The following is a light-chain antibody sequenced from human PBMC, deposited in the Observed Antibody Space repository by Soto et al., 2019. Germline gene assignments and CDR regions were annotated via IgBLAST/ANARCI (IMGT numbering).Light chain of an antibody. CDR3: QQYASSLT. J-gene: IGKJ1*01. Sequence: EIVLTQSPGSLSLSLGERATLSCRASQSVDSAFFAWYQQKPGQPPRLLMYGASRRATGIPDRFSGSGSGTDFTLTISRLQPEDFAVYYCQQYASSLTFGQGTKVEI. CDR1: QSVDSAF. V-gene: IGKV3-20*01. CDR2: GAS.